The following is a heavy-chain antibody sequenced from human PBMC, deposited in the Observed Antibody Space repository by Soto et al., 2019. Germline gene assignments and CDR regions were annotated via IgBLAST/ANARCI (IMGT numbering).Heavy chain of an antibody. Sequence: ASVKVSCKASGYTFTSYAMHWVRQAPGQRLEWMGWINAGNGNTKYSQKFQGRVTITRDTSASTAYMELSSLRSEDTAVYYCARESALLWFGATLYGMDVWGQGTTVTVSS. CDR1: GYTFTSYA. V-gene: IGHV1-3*01. J-gene: IGHJ6*02. CDR3: ARESALLWFGATLYGMDV. D-gene: IGHD3-10*01. CDR2: INAGNGNT.